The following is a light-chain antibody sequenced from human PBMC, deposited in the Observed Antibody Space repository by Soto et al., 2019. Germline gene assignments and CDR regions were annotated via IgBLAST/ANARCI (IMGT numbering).Light chain of an antibody. V-gene: IGLV1-40*01. Sequence: QAVVTQPPSVSGAPGQRVTISCTGSSSNIGAGYDVHWYQQLPGTAPKLLIYGNSNRPSGVPDRFSGSKSGTSASLAITGLQAEDEADYYCQSYDSSLSFFGTGTKVTVL. J-gene: IGLJ1*01. CDR1: SSNIGAGYD. CDR2: GNS. CDR3: QSYDSSLSF.